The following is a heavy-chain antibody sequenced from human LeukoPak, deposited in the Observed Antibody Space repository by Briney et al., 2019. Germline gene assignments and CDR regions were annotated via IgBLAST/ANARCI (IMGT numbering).Heavy chain of an antibody. CDR1: GYSFTSYW. CDR2: IYPGDSDT. V-gene: IGHV5-51*01. J-gene: IGHJ4*02. D-gene: IGHD3-22*01. CDR3: ARPGSYYYDSSGYYYPYAHFDY. Sequence: GEPLKISCKGSGYSFTSYWIGWVRQMPGKGLEWMGIIYPGDSDTRYSPSFQGQVTISADKSISTAYLQWSSLKASDTAMYYCARPGSYYYDSSGYYYPYAHFDYWGQGTLVTVSS.